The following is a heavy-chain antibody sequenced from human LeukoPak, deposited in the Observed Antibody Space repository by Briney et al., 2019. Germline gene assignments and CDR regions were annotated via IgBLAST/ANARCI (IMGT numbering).Heavy chain of an antibody. CDR2: IYSGGST. D-gene: IGHD1-26*01. Sequence: GGSLRLSCAASGFTVTSNYMSWVRQAPGKGLEWVSVIYSGGSTYYADSVKGRFTISRDNSKNTLYLQMNSLRAEDTAVYYCARLLIVGGYFDYWGQGTLVTVSS. CDR1: GFTVTSNY. CDR3: ARLLIVGGYFDY. V-gene: IGHV3-53*01. J-gene: IGHJ4*02.